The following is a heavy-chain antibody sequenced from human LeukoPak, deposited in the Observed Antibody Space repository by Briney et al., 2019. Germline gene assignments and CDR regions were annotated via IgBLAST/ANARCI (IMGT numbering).Heavy chain of an antibody. CDR2: MNPNSGNT. CDR3: ARSIYYDILTGYCNAFDI. D-gene: IGHD3-9*01. CDR1: GYTFTSYD. Sequence: GASVKVSCKASGYTFTSYDINWVRQAAGQGLEWMGWMNPNSGNTGYAQKFQGRVTMTRNTSISTAYMELSSLRSEDTAVYYCARSIYYDILTGYCNAFDIWGQGTMVTVSS. V-gene: IGHV1-8*01. J-gene: IGHJ3*02.